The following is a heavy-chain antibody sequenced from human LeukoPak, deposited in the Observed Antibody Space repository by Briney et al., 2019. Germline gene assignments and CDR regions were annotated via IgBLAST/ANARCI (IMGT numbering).Heavy chain of an antibody. Sequence: SETLSLTCAVYGGSFSGYYWSWIRQPPGKGLEWIGEINHSGSTNYNPSLKSRVTISVDTSKYQFSLKLSSVTAADTAVYYCAGPNVASGYYFDYWGQGTLVTVSS. CDR3: AGPNVASGYYFDY. J-gene: IGHJ4*02. CDR1: GGSFSGYY. D-gene: IGHD1-1*01. CDR2: INHSGST. V-gene: IGHV4-34*01.